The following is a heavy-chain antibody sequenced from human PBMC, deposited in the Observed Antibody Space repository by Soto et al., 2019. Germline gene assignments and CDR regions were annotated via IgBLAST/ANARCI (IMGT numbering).Heavy chain of an antibody. CDR1: GYTFNNYG. D-gene: IGHD3-10*01. CDR2: ISDYNGNT. CDR3: ARDGYYDSGSYGMDV. V-gene: IGHV1-18*01. Sequence: ASVKVSCKTSGYTFNNYGISWVRQAPGQGLEWMGWISDYNGNTNYPQKFQGRVTMTTDTSTKTVYMVLTSLRSDDTAVYYCARDGYYDSGSYGMDVWGRGTTVTVSS. J-gene: IGHJ6*02.